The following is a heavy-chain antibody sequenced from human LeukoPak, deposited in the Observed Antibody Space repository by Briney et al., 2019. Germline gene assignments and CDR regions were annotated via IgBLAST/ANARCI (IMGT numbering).Heavy chain of an antibody. CDR3: ARHPSRDPHFDS. Sequence: SETLSLTCIVSVGSVSSSSYYWAWMRQPPGKGLEWIGSIFYSGNTFHNPSLKSRVTMYVDNFRNQFSLKLSSVSAADTAVYFCARHPSRDPHFDSWGQGTLVTVSS. J-gene: IGHJ4*02. CDR1: VGSVSSSSYY. V-gene: IGHV4-39*01. D-gene: IGHD5-24*01. CDR2: IFYSGNT.